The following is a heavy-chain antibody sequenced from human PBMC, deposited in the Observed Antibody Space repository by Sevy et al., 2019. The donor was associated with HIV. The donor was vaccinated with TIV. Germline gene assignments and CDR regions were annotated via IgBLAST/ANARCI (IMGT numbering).Heavy chain of an antibody. Sequence: SETLSLTCTVSGASMRSSHYWGWIRQPPGKGLGWFASVYNGGATYYNPSLKTRVTISVDTSKNRFSLKLASLIAADTAVYYRARLPQGLGPSLDSWGQGTLVTVSS. V-gene: IGHV4-39*01. CDR2: VYNGGAT. CDR3: ARLPQGLGPSLDS. J-gene: IGHJ4*02. CDR1: GASMRSSHY. D-gene: IGHD6-19*01.